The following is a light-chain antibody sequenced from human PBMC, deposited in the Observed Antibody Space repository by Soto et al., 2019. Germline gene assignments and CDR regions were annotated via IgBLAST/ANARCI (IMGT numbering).Light chain of an antibody. CDR3: QQYVNSPVT. CDR1: QRVNSSY. Sequence: EIVLTESPDTLYLSPGEGATLSCRASQRVNSSYLAWYQQKPGQAPRLLIPGASDRATGVPARVSGSGSGTDFTLTIRRLEPEDFAVYYCQQYVNSPVTFGQGTKLQIK. J-gene: IGKJ2*01. V-gene: IGKV3-20*01. CDR2: GAS.